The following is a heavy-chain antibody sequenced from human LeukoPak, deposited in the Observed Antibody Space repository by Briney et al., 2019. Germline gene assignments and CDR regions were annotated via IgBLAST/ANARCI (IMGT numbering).Heavy chain of an antibody. D-gene: IGHD3-22*01. Sequence: ASVKVSCKASGYTFTSYYMHWVRQAPGQGLEWMGWISGYNGNTNYAQKLQGRVTMTTDTSTSTAYMELRSLRSDDTAVYYCVRDLYYDTGDHDYWGQGTLVTVSS. CDR2: ISGYNGNT. CDR1: GYTFTSYY. CDR3: VRDLYYDTGDHDY. V-gene: IGHV1-18*04. J-gene: IGHJ4*02.